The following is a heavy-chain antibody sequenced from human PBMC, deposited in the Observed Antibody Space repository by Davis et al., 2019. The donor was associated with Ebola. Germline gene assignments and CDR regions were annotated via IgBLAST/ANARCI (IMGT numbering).Heavy chain of an antibody. CDR3: ARVHGLLFPSFDY. J-gene: IGHJ4*02. D-gene: IGHD2-2*01. CDR1: GFTFSSYG. CDR2: IRYDGSNK. V-gene: IGHV3-30*02. Sequence: GESLKISCAASGFTFSSYGMHWVRQAPGKGLEWVAFIRYDGSNKYYADSVKGRFTISRDNSKNTLYLQMNSLRAEDTAVYYCARVHGLLFPSFDYWGQGTLVTVSS.